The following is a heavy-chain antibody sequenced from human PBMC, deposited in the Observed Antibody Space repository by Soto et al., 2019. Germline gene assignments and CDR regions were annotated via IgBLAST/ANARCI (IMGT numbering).Heavy chain of an antibody. CDR2: IYYSGST. V-gene: IGHV4-39*01. Sequence: SDTLSLTGPVSGVSISSSSYYWGWIRQPPGKGLEWIGSIYYSGSTYYNPSLKSRVTISVDTSRNQFSLKLSSVTAADTAVYYCARHVEVGGATIEYWGQGTLVTVSS. D-gene: IGHD5-12*01. J-gene: IGHJ4*02. CDR3: ARHVEVGGATIEY. CDR1: GVSISSSSYY.